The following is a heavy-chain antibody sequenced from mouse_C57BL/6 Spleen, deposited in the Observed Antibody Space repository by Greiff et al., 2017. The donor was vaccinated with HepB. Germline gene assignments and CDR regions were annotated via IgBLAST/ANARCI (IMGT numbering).Heavy chain of an antibody. J-gene: IGHJ2*01. CDR1: GYTFPDYD. Sequence: VKLMESRAERVRPGASVTLCCKASGYTFPDYDMHWVKQTPVHGLEWIGAIDPETGGTAYNQKFKGKAILTADKSSSTAYMELRSLTSEDSAVYYWTREAPVFDSWRHGSPLSVS. CDR3: TREAPVFDS. CDR2: IDPETGGT. V-gene: IGHV1-15*01. D-gene: IGHD1-3*01.